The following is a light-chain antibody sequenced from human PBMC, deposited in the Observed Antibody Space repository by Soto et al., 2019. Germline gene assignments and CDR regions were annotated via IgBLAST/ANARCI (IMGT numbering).Light chain of an antibody. V-gene: IGKV3-20*01. CDR1: QSVSSSY. CDR3: QQYGSTPPHT. CDR2: GAS. Sequence: EIVLTQSPGTLSLSPGERATLSCRASQSVSSSYLAWYQQKPGQAPRLLIYGASSRATGIPDRFSGSGSGTDFNLPISSMEPEDYAVYYCQQYGSTPPHTFGQGTKLEIK. J-gene: IGKJ2*01.